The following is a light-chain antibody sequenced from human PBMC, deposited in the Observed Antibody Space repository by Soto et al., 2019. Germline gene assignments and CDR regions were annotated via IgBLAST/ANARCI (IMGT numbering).Light chain of an antibody. V-gene: IGKV3-15*01. CDR2: AAS. J-gene: IGKJ2*01. CDR3: QQYYNSFHHT. Sequence: EIVMTQSPATLSVSLGESATLSCRASQSVVTNLAWYKQTPGQAPRLLIYAASKRATGIPARFSGSGSGTDFMLTITSLQSEDFGVYYCQQYYNSFHHTFGQGNKLEIK. CDR1: QSVVTN.